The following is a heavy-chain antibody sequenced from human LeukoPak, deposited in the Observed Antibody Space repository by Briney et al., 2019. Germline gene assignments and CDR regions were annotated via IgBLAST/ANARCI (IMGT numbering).Heavy chain of an antibody. J-gene: IGHJ4*02. V-gene: IGHV4-4*08. D-gene: IGHD6-13*01. CDR2: IFTGGST. CDR3: ARHQDMLSIAAAQRVFAD. CDR1: GGSISSYY. Sequence: SETLSLTCTVSGGSISSYYWNWIRQPPGQGLEWIGYIFTGGSTNDNPTLKSRVTISVHTSKTQFSLKLRSVTAAYTAVYYCARHQDMLSIAAAQRVFADWGQGTLVTVSS.